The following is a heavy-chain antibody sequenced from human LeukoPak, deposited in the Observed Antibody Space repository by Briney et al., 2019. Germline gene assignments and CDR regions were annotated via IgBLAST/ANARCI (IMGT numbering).Heavy chain of an antibody. CDR1: GFTVSNNR. D-gene: IGHD1-26*01. J-gene: IGHJ1*01. CDR2: IYSDGNT. V-gene: IGHV3-53*01. Sequence: GGSLRLSCAASGFTVSNNRLSWVRQAPGMGLEWVSTIYSDGNTYYPDSVKGRFTISRDGSKNTLYLQLNSLRTEDTAIYYCVREREGSNSEHWGQGTLVTVCS. CDR3: VREREGSNSEH.